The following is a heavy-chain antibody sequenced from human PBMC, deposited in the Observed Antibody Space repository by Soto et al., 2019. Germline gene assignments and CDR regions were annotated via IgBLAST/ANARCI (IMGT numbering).Heavy chain of an antibody. J-gene: IGHJ6*03. D-gene: IGHD3-10*01. CDR3: AKEGIIRFNYYYYYMDV. CDR2: ISWNSGSI. CDR1: GFTFDDYA. Sequence: VQLVESGGGLVQPGRSLRLSCAASGFTFDDYAMHWVRQAPGKGLEWVSGISWNSGSIGYADSVKGRFTISRDNAKNSLYLQMNSLRAEDTALYYCAKEGIIRFNYYYYYMDVWGKGTTVTVSS. V-gene: IGHV3-9*01.